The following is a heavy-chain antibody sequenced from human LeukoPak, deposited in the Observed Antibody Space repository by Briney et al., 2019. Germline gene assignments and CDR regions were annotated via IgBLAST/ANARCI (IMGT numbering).Heavy chain of an antibody. V-gene: IGHV1-2*06. CDR3: ARTTVTTNWFDP. CDR2: INPNSGGT. J-gene: IGHJ5*02. Sequence: GASVTVSCKASGYTFTGYYMHWVRQAPGQGLEWMGRINPNSGGTNYAQKFQGRVTMTRDTSISTAYMELSRLRSDDTAVYYCARTTVTTNWFDPWGQGTLVTVSS. D-gene: IGHD4-11*01. CDR1: GYTFTGYY.